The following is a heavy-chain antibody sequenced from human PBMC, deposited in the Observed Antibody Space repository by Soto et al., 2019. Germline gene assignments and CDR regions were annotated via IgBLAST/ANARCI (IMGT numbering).Heavy chain of an antibody. Sequence: TLSLTCTVSGGSISSGDYYWSWIRQPPGKGLEWIGYIYYSGSTYYNPSLKSRVTISVDTSKNQFSLKLSSVTAADTAVYYCARGDIVVVPAAIRSVTAFNDSGQGTLVTVSS. D-gene: IGHD2-2*01. V-gene: IGHV4-30-4*01. J-gene: IGHJ4*02. CDR3: ARGDIVVVPAAIRSVTAFND. CDR1: GGSISSGDYY. CDR2: IYYSGST.